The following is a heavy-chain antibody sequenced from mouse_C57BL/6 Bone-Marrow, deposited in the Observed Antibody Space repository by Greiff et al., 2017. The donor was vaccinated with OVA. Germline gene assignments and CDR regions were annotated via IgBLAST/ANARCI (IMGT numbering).Heavy chain of an antibody. Sequence: VKLMESGAELARPGASVKLSCKASGYTFTSYGISWVKQRTGQGLEWIGEIYPRSGNTYYNEKFKGKATLTADKSSSTAYMELRSLTSEDSAVYFCARGYGSSYKWYFDVWGTGTTVTVSS. CDR3: ARGYGSSYKWYFDV. D-gene: IGHD1-1*01. V-gene: IGHV1-81*01. J-gene: IGHJ1*03. CDR1: GYTFTSYG. CDR2: IYPRSGNT.